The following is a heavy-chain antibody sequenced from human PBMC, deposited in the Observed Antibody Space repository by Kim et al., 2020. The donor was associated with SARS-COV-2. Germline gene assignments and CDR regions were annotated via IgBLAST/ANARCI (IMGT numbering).Heavy chain of an antibody. CDR2: TYYRSKWYN. CDR3: ARSLWFGELLASTYYYYGMDV. V-gene: IGHV6-1*01. Sequence: SQTLSLTCAISGDSVSSNSAAWNWIRQSPSRGLEWLGRTYYRSKWYNDYAVSVKSRITINPDTSKNQFSLQLNSVTPEDTAVYYCARSLWFGELLASTYYYYGMDVWGQGTTVTVSS. CDR1: GDSVSSNSAA. J-gene: IGHJ6*02. D-gene: IGHD3-10*01.